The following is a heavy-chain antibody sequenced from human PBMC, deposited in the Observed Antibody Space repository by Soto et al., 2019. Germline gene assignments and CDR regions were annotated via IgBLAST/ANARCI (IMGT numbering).Heavy chain of an antibody. V-gene: IGHV4-39*01. CDR1: GGSISSSSYY. CDR2: IYYSGST. J-gene: IGHJ4*02. Sequence: QLQLQESGPGLVKPSETLSLTCTVSGGSISSSSYYWGWIRQPPGKGLEWIGSIYYSGSTYYNPSLKSRVTISVDTSKNQFSLKLSSVTAADTAVYYCAALLDILTGYYNLSDYWGQGTLVTVSS. CDR3: AALLDILTGYYNLSDY. D-gene: IGHD3-9*01.